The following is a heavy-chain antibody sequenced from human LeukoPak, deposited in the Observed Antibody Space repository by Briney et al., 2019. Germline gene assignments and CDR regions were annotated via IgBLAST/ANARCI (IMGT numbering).Heavy chain of an antibody. J-gene: IGHJ4*02. D-gene: IGHD4-17*01. CDR3: ARLGYGDYLRYFDY. CDR2: INHSGST. V-gene: IGHV4-34*01. CDR1: GGSFSGYY. Sequence: SETLSLTCAVYGGSFSGYYWSWIRQPPGKGLEWIGEINHSGSTNYNPSLKSRVTISVDTSKNQFSLKLSSVTAADTAVYYCARLGYGDYLRYFDYWGQGTLVTVSS.